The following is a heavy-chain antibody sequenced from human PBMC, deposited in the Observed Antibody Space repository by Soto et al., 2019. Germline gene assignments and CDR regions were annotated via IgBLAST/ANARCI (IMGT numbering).Heavy chain of an antibody. Sequence: QVQLVESGGGVVQPGRSLRLSCAAYGVTLRNFGMHWVRQAPGKGLEWVAVISRDGSTIFYADSVKGRFTISRDSSRNTLYLQMNSLRAEDTAVYHCVGEVASGYWGQGTLVTGSS. D-gene: IGHD3-10*01. CDR3: VGEVASGY. CDR2: ISRDGSTI. V-gene: IGHV3-30*03. CDR1: GVTLRNFG. J-gene: IGHJ4*02.